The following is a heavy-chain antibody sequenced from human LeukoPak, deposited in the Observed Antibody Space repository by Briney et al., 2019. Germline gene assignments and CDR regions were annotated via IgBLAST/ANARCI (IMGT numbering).Heavy chain of an antibody. CDR2: INPNSGGT. J-gene: IGHJ4*02. CDR1: GYTFTGYY. CDR3: ARALVSYYDFWSGYYTAVDY. Sequence: ASAKVSCKASGYTFTGYYMHWVRQAPGQGLEWMGWINPNSGGTNYAQKFQGRVTMTRDTSISTAYMELSRLRSDDTAVYYCARALVSYYDFWSGYYTAVDYWGQGTLVTVSS. D-gene: IGHD3-3*01. V-gene: IGHV1-2*02.